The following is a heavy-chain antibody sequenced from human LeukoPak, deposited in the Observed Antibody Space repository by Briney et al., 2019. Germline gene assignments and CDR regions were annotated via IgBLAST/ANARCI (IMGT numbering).Heavy chain of an antibody. CDR1: GGSISSGGYY. CDR3: ARFRQPANWFDP. J-gene: IGHJ5*02. D-gene: IGHD6-13*01. V-gene: IGHV4-31*03. CDR2: IYYSGST. Sequence: SETLSLTCTVSGGSISSGGYYWSWIRQHPGKGLEWIGYIYYSGSTYYNPSPKSRVTISVDTSKNQFSLKLSSVTAADTAVYYCARFRQPANWFDPWGQGTLVTVSS.